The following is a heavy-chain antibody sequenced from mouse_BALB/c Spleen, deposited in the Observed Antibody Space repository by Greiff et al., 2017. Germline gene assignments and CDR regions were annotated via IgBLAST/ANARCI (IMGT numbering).Heavy chain of an antibody. D-gene: IGHD6-1*01. CDR2: IDPANGNT. V-gene: IGHV14-3*02. J-gene: IGHJ2*01. CDR1: GFNIKDTY. CDR3: AQGGALYYFDY. Sequence: VQLKESGAELVKPGASVKLSCTASGFNIKDTYMHWVKQRPEQGLEWIGRIDPANGNTKYDPKFQGKATITADTSSNTAYLQLSSLTSEDTAVYYCAQGGALYYFDYWGQGTTLTVSS.